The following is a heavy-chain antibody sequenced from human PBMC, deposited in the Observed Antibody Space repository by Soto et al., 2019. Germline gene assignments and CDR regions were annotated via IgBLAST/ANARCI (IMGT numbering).Heavy chain of an antibody. CDR2: IYAGGGTT. J-gene: IGHJ4*02. V-gene: IGHV3-23*01. D-gene: IGHD3-10*01. CDR3: AKDLIRGDGYVDFDY. Sequence: EVELLESGEALIQPGGSLRLSCAASGFIFSNYAMFWVRQAPGKGLDWVSTIYAGGGTTHYAESVKGRFTISRDNSNNRLYLQMNNLRAEDTAVYFCAKDLIRGDGYVDFDYWGQGTLVTVSS. CDR1: GFIFSNYA.